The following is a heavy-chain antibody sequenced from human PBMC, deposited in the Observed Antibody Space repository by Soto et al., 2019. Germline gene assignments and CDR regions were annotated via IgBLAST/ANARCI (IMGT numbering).Heavy chain of an antibody. D-gene: IGHD6-6*01. J-gene: IGHJ4*02. Sequence: GGSLRLSCAASGFIFSDYYMSWIRQAPGKGLEWVSYISGSGSYTNYADSVKGRFTISRDNAKNSLYLQIYSLGAEDTAVYYCAMAQITAQYYFDYWGQGALVTVSS. CDR1: GFIFSDYY. CDR2: ISGSGSYT. V-gene: IGHV3-11*06. CDR3: AMAQITAQYYFDY.